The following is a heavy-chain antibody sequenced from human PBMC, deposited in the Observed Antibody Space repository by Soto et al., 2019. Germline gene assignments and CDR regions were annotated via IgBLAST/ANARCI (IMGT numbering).Heavy chain of an antibody. CDR3: ARAYGDYDWYFDL. J-gene: IGHJ2*01. CDR1: GFTFSSYG. D-gene: IGHD4-17*01. Sequence: QVQLVESGGGVVQPGRSLRLSCAASGFTFSSYGMHWVRQAPGKGLEWVAVIWYDGSNKYYADPVKGRFTISRDNSKNTLYLQMNSLRAEDTAVYYCARAYGDYDWYFDLWGRGTLVTVSS. CDR2: IWYDGSNK. V-gene: IGHV3-33*01.